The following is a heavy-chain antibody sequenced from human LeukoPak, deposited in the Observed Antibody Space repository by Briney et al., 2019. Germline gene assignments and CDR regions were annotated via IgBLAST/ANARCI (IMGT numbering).Heavy chain of an antibody. V-gene: IGHV3-21*01. CDR3: ARDTLAVAGPNDY. D-gene: IGHD6-19*01. J-gene: IGHJ4*02. CDR2: ISSSSSYI. CDR1: GFTFSSYS. Sequence: GGSLRLSCAASGFTFSSYSMNWVRQAPGKGLEWVSSISSSSSYIYYADSVKGRFTISRDNAKNSLYLQMNSLRAEDTAVYYCARDTLAVAGPNDYWGQGTLVTVSS.